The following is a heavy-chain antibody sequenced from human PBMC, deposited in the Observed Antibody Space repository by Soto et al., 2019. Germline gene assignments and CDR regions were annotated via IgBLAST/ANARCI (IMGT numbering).Heavy chain of an antibody. CDR1: GFSLSTSGVG. CDR3: AHCALYEFWSGYYYYMDV. J-gene: IGHJ6*03. Sequence: QITLKESGPTLVKPTQTLTLTCTFSGFSLSTSGVGVGWIRQPPGKALEWLALIYWDDDKRYSPSLKSRLTITKDTSKNQVVLTMTIMDPVDIATYYCAHCALYEFWSGYYYYMDVCVNGTTVTVSS. V-gene: IGHV2-5*02. CDR2: IYWDDDK. D-gene: IGHD3-3*01.